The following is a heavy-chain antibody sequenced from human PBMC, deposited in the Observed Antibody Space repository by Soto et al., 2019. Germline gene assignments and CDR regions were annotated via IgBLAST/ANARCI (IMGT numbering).Heavy chain of an antibody. CDR3: ARQLYTVVTPQDY. CDR1: GFTFSSYA. CDR2: ISGSGGST. V-gene: IGHV3-23*01. D-gene: IGHD2-21*02. Sequence: PGGSLRLSCAASGFTFSSYAMSWVRQAPGKGLEWVSAISGSGGSTYYADSVKGRFTISRDNAKNSLYLEMTSLRDEDTAVYYCARQLYTVVTPQDYWGRGTLVTVSS. J-gene: IGHJ4*02.